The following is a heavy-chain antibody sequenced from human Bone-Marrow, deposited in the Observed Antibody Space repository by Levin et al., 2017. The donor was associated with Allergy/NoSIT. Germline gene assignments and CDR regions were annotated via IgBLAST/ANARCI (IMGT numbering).Heavy chain of an antibody. V-gene: IGHV3-30*18. CDR2: ISYDGSNK. Sequence: GESLKISCAASGFTFSSYGMHWVRQAPGKGLEWVAVISYDGSNKYYADSVKGRFTISRDNSKNTLYLQMNSLRAEDTAVYYCAKALTSITPDYWGQGTLVTVSS. J-gene: IGHJ4*02. CDR3: AKALTSITPDY. CDR1: GFTFSSYG. D-gene: IGHD2-2*01.